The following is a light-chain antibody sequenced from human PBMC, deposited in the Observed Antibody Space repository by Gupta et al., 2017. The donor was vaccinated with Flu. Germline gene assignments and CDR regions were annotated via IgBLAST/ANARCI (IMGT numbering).Light chain of an antibody. CDR2: EGS. V-gene: IGLV2-23*01. J-gene: IGLJ1*01. CDR1: NSDVGSYNL. Sequence: GTNSDVGSYNLVSWYQHHPGEAPKLIIHEGSQRPSGVSNRFSASKSGNTASLTISGLQAEDEADYYCCAFTGSGLVFGTGTKVTAL. CDR3: CAFTGSGLV.